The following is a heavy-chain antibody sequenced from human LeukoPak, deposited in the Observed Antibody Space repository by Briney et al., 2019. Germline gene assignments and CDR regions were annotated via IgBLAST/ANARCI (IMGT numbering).Heavy chain of an antibody. CDR1: GFTFSSYG. CDR2: IWYDGSNK. J-gene: IGHJ4*02. D-gene: IGHD3-22*01. Sequence: GGSLRLSCAASGFTFSSYGMHWVRQAPDKGLEWVAVIWYDGSNKYYADSVKGRFTTSRDNSKNTLYLQMNSLRAEDTAVYYCAKDIYYYDSSGYLNWGQGTLVTVSS. CDR3: AKDIYYYDSSGYLN. V-gene: IGHV3-33*06.